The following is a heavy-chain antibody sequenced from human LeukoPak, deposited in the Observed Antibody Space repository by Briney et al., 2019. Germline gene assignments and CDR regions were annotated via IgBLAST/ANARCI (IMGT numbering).Heavy chain of an antibody. Sequence: GASVKVSCKVSGYTLTELSMHWVRQAPGKGLEWMGGFDPEDGETIYAQKFQGRVTMTEDTSTDTAYMELSSLGSEDTAVYYCATVMSGSYPRFDYWGQGTLVTVSS. CDR3: ATVMSGSYPRFDY. CDR2: FDPEDGET. J-gene: IGHJ4*02. V-gene: IGHV1-24*01. D-gene: IGHD1-26*01. CDR1: GYTLTELS.